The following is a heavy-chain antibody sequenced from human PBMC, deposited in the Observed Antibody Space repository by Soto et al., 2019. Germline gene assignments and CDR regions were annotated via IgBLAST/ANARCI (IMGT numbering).Heavy chain of an antibody. CDR3: AKSVYVYSGYGNDY. D-gene: IGHD5-12*01. CDR2: ISYDGSNK. V-gene: IGHV3-30*18. Sequence: GGSLRLSCAASGFTFSSYGMHWVRQAPGKGLEWVAVISYDGSNKYYADSVKGRFTISRDNSKNTPYLQMNSLRAEDTAVYYCAKSVYVYSGYGNDYRGQGTLVTVSS. J-gene: IGHJ4*02. CDR1: GFTFSSYG.